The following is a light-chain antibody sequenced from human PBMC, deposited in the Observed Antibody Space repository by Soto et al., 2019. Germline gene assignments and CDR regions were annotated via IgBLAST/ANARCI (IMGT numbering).Light chain of an antibody. CDR3: QQSYDTPYS. V-gene: IGKV1-39*01. CDR1: QNITSY. J-gene: IGKJ2*01. CDR2: STS. Sequence: DIQMTQSPSSLSASVGDRVTMTCRASQNITSYLHWYQQKPGKAPNLLMYSTSSLQTGVPSRFSGSGSGTDFTLAISSLQPEDSAIYFCQQSYDTPYSFGQGTKLEIK.